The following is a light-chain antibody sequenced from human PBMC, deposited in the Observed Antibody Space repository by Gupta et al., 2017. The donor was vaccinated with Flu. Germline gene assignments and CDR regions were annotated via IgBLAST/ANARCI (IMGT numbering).Light chain of an antibody. CDR3: QQYYSTPYT. J-gene: IGKJ2*01. CDR2: WAS. CDR1: QSVLYSSNNKNY. V-gene: IGKV4-1*01. Sequence: NCKSSQSVLYSSNNKNYLAWYQQKPGQPPKLLIYWASTRESGVPDRFSGSGSGTDFTHTISSLQAEDVAVYYCQQYYSTPYTFGQGTKLEIK.